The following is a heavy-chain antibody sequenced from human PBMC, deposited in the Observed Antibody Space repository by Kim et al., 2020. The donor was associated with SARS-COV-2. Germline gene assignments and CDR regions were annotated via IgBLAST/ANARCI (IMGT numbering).Heavy chain of an antibody. V-gene: IGHV4-59*08. D-gene: IGHD6-6*01. CDR3: ARQRTSSSSFDP. CDR1: GGSISSYY. CDR2: IYFNGIT. J-gene: IGHJ5*02. Sequence: SETLSLTCTVSGGSISSYYWTWIRQPPGRGLEWIGNIYFNGITDYNPSLKSRVIISIDTSKNQFSLKLSSVTAADTAVYYCARQRTSSSSFDPWGQGTLVTVSS.